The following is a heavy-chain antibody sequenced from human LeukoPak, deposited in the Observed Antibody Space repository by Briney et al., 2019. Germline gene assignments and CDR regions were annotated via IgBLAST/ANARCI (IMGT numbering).Heavy chain of an antibody. CDR2: ISSSSSYI. D-gene: IGHD3-10*01. V-gene: IGHV3-21*01. Sequence: GGSLRLSCAASGFTFSSYSMNWVRQAPGKGLEWVSSISSSSSYIYYADSVKGRFTISRDNAKNSLYLQMNSLRAEDTAVYYCAREFYYGSGSYYMGFNYWGQGTLVTVSS. CDR1: GFTFSSYS. CDR3: AREFYYGSGSYYMGFNY. J-gene: IGHJ4*02.